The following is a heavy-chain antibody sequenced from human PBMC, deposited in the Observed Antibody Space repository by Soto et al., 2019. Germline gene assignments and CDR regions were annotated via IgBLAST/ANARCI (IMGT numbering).Heavy chain of an antibody. CDR3: AKDKNDYNWDKRPTFNY. V-gene: IGHV3-23*01. D-gene: IGHD1-20*01. CDR1: GFTLRNYA. CDR2: ISANDVGT. Sequence: PGGSLRLSCEASGFTLRNYAMTWIRQAPGKGLEWVSLISANDVGTYYAESVKTRFTISTGQSRNTVYLQMDSLRADDTAIYYCAKDKNDYNWDKRPTFNYWGQGSLVTVYS. J-gene: IGHJ4*02.